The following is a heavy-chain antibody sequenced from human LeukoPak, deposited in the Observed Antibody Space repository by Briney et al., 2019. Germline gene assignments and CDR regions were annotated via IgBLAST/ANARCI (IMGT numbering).Heavy chain of an antibody. Sequence: PSETLSLTCIVSGGSISTYYWTWIRQPPGQGLEWIGYIYYSGRTNYNPSLKSRVTISVDTSKNQFSLKLSSVTAADTAVYYCARGGLVWFGELYWFDPWGQGTLVTVSS. CDR2: IYYSGRT. CDR1: GGSISTYY. CDR3: ARGGLVWFGELYWFDP. D-gene: IGHD3-10*01. J-gene: IGHJ5*02. V-gene: IGHV4-59*01.